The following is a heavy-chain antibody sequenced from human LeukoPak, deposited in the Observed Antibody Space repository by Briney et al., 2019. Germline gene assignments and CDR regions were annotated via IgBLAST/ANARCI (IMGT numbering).Heavy chain of an antibody. Sequence: SETLSLTCTVSGGSISSYYWSWVRQPAGKGLEWIGRIYASGNTNYNPSLKGRVTMTVDTSKNQFSLNLSSVTAADTAVYYCARTSGWYYFDYWGQGTLVTVSS. CDR3: ARTSGWYYFDY. D-gene: IGHD6-19*01. J-gene: IGHJ4*02. CDR2: IYASGNT. V-gene: IGHV4-4*07. CDR1: GGSISSYY.